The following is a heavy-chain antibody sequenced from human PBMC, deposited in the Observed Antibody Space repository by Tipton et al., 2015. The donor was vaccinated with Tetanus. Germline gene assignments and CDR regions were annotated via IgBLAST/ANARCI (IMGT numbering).Heavy chain of an antibody. D-gene: IGHD5-24*01. CDR1: GGSITSYY. V-gene: IGHV4-59*12. J-gene: IGHJ4*01. Sequence: TLSLTCNVSGGSITSYYWSWIRQRPGRGLEWVGYVHYTGKDNYSPSLRSRVTLSVDTSKNQFSLKLSSVTAADSALYFCARGTDAYKSGNYWGQGTLVTVSS. CDR3: ARGTDAYKSGNY. CDR2: VHYTGKD.